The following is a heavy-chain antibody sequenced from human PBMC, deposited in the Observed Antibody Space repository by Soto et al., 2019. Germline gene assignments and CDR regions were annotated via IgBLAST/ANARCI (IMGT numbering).Heavy chain of an antibody. Sequence: EVQLLESGGGLVQPGGSLRLSCAASGFTFSSYAMSWVRQAPGKGLEWVSAISGSGGSTYYADSGKGRFTISRDNSKNPLYLQMNSLRAEDTAVYYCATALTHGPYKYGFDIWGQGTMVTVSS. CDR3: ATALTHGPYKYGFDI. CDR2: ISGSGGST. CDR1: GFTFSSYA. J-gene: IGHJ3*02. D-gene: IGHD1-1*01. V-gene: IGHV3-23*01.